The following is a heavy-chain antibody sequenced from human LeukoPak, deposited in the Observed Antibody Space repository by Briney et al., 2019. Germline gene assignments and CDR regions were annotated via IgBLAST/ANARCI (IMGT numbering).Heavy chain of an antibody. Sequence: SEALSLTCTVSGGSISSSSYYWGWIRQPPGKGLEWIGSIYYSGSTYYSPSLKSRVTISVDTSKNQFSLKLNSVTAAVTAVYYCARHRIPAADDAFDIWGQWTMVTVSS. D-gene: IGHD6-13*01. CDR1: GGSISSSSYY. CDR2: IYYSGST. CDR3: ARHRIPAADDAFDI. V-gene: IGHV4-39*01. J-gene: IGHJ3*02.